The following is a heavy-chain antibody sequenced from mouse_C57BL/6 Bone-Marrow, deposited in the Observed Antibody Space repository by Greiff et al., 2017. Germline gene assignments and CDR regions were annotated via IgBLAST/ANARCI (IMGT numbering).Heavy chain of an antibody. CDR1: GFTFSDYG. Sequence: EVKVVESGGGLVQPGGSLKLSCAASGFTFSDYGMAWVRQAPRKGPEWVAFISNLAYSIYYADTVTGRFTISRENAKNTLYLEMSSLRSEDTAMYYCARHDDYYAMDYWGQGTSVTVSS. J-gene: IGHJ4*01. V-gene: IGHV5-15*01. CDR3: ARHDDYYAMDY. D-gene: IGHD2-3*01. CDR2: ISNLAYSI.